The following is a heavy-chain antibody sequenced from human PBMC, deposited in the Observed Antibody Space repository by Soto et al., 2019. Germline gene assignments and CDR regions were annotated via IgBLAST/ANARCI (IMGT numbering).Heavy chain of an antibody. V-gene: IGHV3-30*18. CDR3: AKDRPQFTYSSGWYPLDY. Sequence: QVQLVESGGGVVQPGRSLRISCAASGFTFSSYGVRWVSQAPGKGLEWVAVISHDGSNKYYADSVKGRFTISRDNSKHTRYQQMNSLRAEDTAVYYCAKDRPQFTYSSGWYPLDYWGQGTLVTVSS. CDR2: ISHDGSNK. J-gene: IGHJ4*02. CDR1: GFTFSSYG. D-gene: IGHD6-19*01.